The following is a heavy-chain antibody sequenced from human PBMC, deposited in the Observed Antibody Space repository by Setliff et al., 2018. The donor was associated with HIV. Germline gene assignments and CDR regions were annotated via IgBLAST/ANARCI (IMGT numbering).Heavy chain of an antibody. CDR2: IYYSGST. V-gene: IGHV4-30-4*08. J-gene: IGHJ5*02. CDR1: GGSISSGDYY. Sequence: SETLSLTCNVSGGSISSGDYYWSWIRQPPGKGLEWIGYIYYSGSTYYNPSLKSRVTISVDTSKNQFSLKLSSVTAADTAVYYCARAPGPYGDYNWFDPWGQGALVTVSS. CDR3: ARAPGPYGDYNWFDP. D-gene: IGHD4-17*01.